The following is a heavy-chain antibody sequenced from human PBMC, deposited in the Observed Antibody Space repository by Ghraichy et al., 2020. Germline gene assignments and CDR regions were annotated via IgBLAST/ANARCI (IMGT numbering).Heavy chain of an antibody. CDR1: GFTFSKYA. CDR2: IGSSSRYI. Sequence: GGSLRLSCAASGFTFSKYAMTWVRQAPGKGLEWVSSIGSSSRYIYYADSVKGRFTISRDNAKHSLYLQMNSLRAEDTAVYYCVRSWIEMATITAFDYWGQGTLVTVSS. V-gene: IGHV3-21*01. D-gene: IGHD5-24*01. CDR3: VRSWIEMATITAFDY. J-gene: IGHJ4*02.